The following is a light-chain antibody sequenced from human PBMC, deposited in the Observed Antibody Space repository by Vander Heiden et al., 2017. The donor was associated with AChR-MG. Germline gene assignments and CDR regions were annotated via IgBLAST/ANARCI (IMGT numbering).Light chain of an antibody. V-gene: IGLV2-23*02. CDR2: DVS. Sequence: QSALTQPASMSGSPGSAITSSCTGATCVVNLFSRYQHHPDKAPKLLIYDVSERPPGVSARFSASRSGNTASLTISGLQADDEANYYCCSYGPTNIPWIFGGGTKLTVL. J-gene: IGLJ2*01. CDR3: CSYGPTNIPWI. CDR1: TCVVNL.